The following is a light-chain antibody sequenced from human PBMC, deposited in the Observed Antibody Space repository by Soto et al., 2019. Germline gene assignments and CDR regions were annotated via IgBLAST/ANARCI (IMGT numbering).Light chain of an antibody. CDR1: QSVSSTY. J-gene: IGKJ1*01. CDR3: QQYYTWT. CDR2: GAS. Sequence: EIVLTQSPGTLSLSPGERATLSCRASQSVSSTYLAWYQQKPGQAPRLLIYGASSRATGIPDRISGSGSGIDFTLTISSLQPDDFATYYCQQYYTWTFGQGTKVEIK. V-gene: IGKV3-20*01.